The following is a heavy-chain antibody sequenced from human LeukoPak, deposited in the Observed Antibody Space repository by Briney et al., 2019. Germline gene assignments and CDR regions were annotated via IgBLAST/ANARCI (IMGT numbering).Heavy chain of an antibody. CDR2: IWYDGSNK. Sequence: PGGSLRLSCAASGFTFSSYGMHWVRQAPGKGLEWVAVIWYDGSNKYYADSVKGRFTISRDNSKNTLYLQMNSLRAEVTAVYYCARDPGDYYGSGSSDAFDIWGQGTMVTVSS. J-gene: IGHJ3*02. V-gene: IGHV3-33*01. D-gene: IGHD3-10*01. CDR1: GFTFSSYG. CDR3: ARDPGDYYGSGSSDAFDI.